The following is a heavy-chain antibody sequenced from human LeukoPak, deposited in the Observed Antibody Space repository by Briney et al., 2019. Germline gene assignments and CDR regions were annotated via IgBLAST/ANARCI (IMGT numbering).Heavy chain of an antibody. V-gene: IGHV3-30-3*01. CDR1: GFTFSSYA. D-gene: IGHD2-2*01. CDR3: ASPRTTYCSSTSCGVGFDY. Sequence: GGSLRLSCAASGFTFSSYAMHWVRQAPGKGLEWVAVISYDGSNKYYADSVKGRFTISRDNSKNTLYLQMNSLRAEDTAVYYCASPRTTYCSSTSCGVGFDYWGQGTLVTVSS. CDR2: ISYDGSNK. J-gene: IGHJ4*02.